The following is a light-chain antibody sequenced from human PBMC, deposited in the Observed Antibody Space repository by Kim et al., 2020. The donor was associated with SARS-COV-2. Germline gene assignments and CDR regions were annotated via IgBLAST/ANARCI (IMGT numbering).Light chain of an antibody. CDR2: RDS. CDR3: QAWDSSTVV. V-gene: IGLV3-1*01. J-gene: IGLJ2*01. CDR1: RVGDKY. Sequence: VSPEQTARITGSGDRVGDKYACWYKQKQGQSPGLVIYRDSKRTSGIPQRFAGSNSGNTAPLTTRGTQAMDEDDYYCQAWDSSTVVFGGGTQLTVL.